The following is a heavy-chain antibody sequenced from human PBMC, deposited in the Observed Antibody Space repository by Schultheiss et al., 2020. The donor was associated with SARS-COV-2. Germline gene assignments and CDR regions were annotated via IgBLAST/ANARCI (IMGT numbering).Heavy chain of an antibody. J-gene: IGHJ6*02. Sequence: GGSLRLSCAASGFTVSSNYMSWVRQAPGKGLEWVAVISYDGSNKYYADTVKGQFTISKENSKNTLYLEMNSLRAEDTAVYYCAKDGRISSWYGYYGMDVWGQGTTVTVSS. CDR1: GFTVSSNY. V-gene: IGHV3-30*18. D-gene: IGHD6-13*01. CDR3: AKDGRISSWYGYYGMDV. CDR2: ISYDGSNK.